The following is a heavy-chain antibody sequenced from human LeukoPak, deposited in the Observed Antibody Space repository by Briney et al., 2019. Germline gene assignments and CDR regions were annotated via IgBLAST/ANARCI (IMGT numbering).Heavy chain of an antibody. V-gene: IGHV3-7*01. D-gene: IGHD3-10*01. CDR3: ARRITMVRGVTPFDY. Sequence: GGSLRLSCAASGFTFSSYWMTWVRQAPGKGLEWVANIKEDESEKYYVDSVKGRFTISRDNAKNSLYLQMNSLRAEDTAVYYCARRITMVRGVTPFDYWGQGTLVTVSS. J-gene: IGHJ4*02. CDR1: GFTFSSYW. CDR2: IKEDESEK.